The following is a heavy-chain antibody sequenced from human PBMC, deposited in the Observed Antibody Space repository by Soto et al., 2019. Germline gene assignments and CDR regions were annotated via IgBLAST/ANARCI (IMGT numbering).Heavy chain of an antibody. CDR3: AKVFPGIAAAGMDEYFQH. D-gene: IGHD6-13*01. CDR2: ISGSGGST. J-gene: IGHJ1*01. CDR1: GFTFSSYV. Sequence: GGSLRLSCAASGFTFSSYVMSWVRQAPGKGLEWVSAISGSGGSTYYADSVKGRFTISRDNSKNTLYLQMNSLRAEDTAVYYCAKVFPGIAAAGMDEYFQHWGQGTLVTVSS. V-gene: IGHV3-23*01.